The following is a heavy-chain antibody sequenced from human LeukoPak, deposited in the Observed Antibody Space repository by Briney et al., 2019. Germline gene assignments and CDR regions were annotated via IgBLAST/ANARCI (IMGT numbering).Heavy chain of an antibody. J-gene: IGHJ5*02. CDR1: GGSISSSSYY. V-gene: IGHV4-39*01. Sequence: PSETLSLTCNVSGGSISSSSYYWGWIRQPPGKGLEWIGSMDYSGSTYYNPSLKSRVTISVDTSKNQFSLKLSSVTAADTAVHYCARHSWAGIMSWFDPWGQGTLVTPSA. CDR2: MDYSGST. CDR3: ARHSWAGIMSWFDP. D-gene: IGHD3-10*01.